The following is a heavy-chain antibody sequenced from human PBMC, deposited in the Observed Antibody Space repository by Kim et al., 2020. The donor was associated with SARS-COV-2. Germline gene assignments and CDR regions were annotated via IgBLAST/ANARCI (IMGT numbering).Heavy chain of an antibody. CDR1: GFTFSSYG. V-gene: IGHV3-30*18. Sequence: GGSLRLSCAASGFTFSSYGMHWVRQAPGKGLEWVAVISYDGSNKYYADSVKGRFTISRDNSKNTLYLQMNSLRAEDTAVYYCAKDGRRYCSSTSCYQIDYWGQGTLVTVSS. D-gene: IGHD2-2*01. J-gene: IGHJ4*02. CDR2: ISYDGSNK. CDR3: AKDGRRYCSSTSCYQIDY.